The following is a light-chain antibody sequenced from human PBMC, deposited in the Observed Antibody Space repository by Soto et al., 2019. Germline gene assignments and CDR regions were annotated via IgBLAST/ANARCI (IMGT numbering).Light chain of an antibody. Sequence: QSVLTQPPSASGTPGQRVTISCSGSSSNIGSNTVNWYQQLPGTAPKLPIYNNNQRPSGVPDRFSGSKSGTSASLAISGLQSEDEADYYCAAWDDILNGHGVFGGGTKVTVL. J-gene: IGLJ2*01. CDR2: NNN. CDR3: AAWDDILNGHGV. CDR1: SSNIGSNT. V-gene: IGLV1-44*01.